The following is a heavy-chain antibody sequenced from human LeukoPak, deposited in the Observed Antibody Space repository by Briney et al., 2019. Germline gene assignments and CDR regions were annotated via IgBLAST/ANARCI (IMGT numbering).Heavy chain of an antibody. CDR3: ARHPRPGNQKLGGYFDY. J-gene: IGHJ4*02. CDR1: GGSISSGDSY. Sequence: SETLSLTCTVSGGSISSGDSYWSWIRQPPGKGLEWIGYIYHSGSTYYNSSLKSRLDISVDTSKNEFSLNLRSVTAADTAVYYCARHPRPGNQKLGGYFDYWGQGTLVTVSS. V-gene: IGHV4-30-4*01. D-gene: IGHD3-16*01. CDR2: IYHSGST.